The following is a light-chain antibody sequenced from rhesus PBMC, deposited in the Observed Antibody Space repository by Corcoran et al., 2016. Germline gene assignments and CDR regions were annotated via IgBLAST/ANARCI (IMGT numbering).Light chain of an antibody. CDR3: QQYYSTPLT. CDR1: QSLLYSSNNKNY. Sequence: DIVMTQSPDSLAVSLGQRVTINCKSSQSLLYSSNNKNYLAWYQQKPGQAPKLLIYWASTRESGGPNRFGGSGSGTDFTLTISGRQAEDVAVYYCQQYYSTPLTFGGGTKVEIK. V-gene: IGKV4-1*01. CDR2: WAS. J-gene: IGKJ4*01.